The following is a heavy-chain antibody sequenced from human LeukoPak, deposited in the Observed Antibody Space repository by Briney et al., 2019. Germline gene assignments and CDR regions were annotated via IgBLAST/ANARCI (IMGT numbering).Heavy chain of an antibody. Sequence: ASVKVSCKASGYTFTSYGISWVRQAPGQGLEWMGWISAYNGNTNYAQKLQGRVTMTTDTSTSTAYMELRSLRSDDTAVYYCARRYAYSSSWEFDYWGQGTLVTVSS. D-gene: IGHD6-13*01. J-gene: IGHJ4*02. CDR3: ARRYAYSSSWEFDY. CDR2: ISAYNGNT. V-gene: IGHV1-18*01. CDR1: GYTFTSYG.